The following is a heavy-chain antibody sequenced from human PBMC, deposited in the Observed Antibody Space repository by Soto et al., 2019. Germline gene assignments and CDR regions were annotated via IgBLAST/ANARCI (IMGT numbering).Heavy chain of an antibody. CDR3: AQGTRALITSFFAY. CDR1: GDAISNYY. Sequence: PSEPLSLTCSVSGDAISNYYWSWIRQTPGRGLEWIGCVHESGSTDYNPSLKGRVTISLHTSKSQFSLSLRSATAADTATFYCAQGTRALITSFFAYWGQGIPVTVSS. D-gene: IGHD1-20*01. CDR2: VHESGST. J-gene: IGHJ4*02. V-gene: IGHV4-59*03.